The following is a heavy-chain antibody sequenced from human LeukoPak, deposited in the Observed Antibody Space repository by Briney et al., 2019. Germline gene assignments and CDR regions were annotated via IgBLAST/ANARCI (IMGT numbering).Heavy chain of an antibody. CDR2: ISGSGDST. CDR3: AKDYGVRGVNFDY. V-gene: IGHV3-23*01. D-gene: IGHD3-10*01. Sequence: PGRSLRLSCAASGFTFRNYGMSWVRQAPGKGLEWVSVISGSGDSTYYADSVKGRFTISRDNSKNTLYLQMSGLRAEDTAVYYCAKDYGVRGVNFDYWGQGTLVTVSS. J-gene: IGHJ4*02. CDR1: GFTFRNYG.